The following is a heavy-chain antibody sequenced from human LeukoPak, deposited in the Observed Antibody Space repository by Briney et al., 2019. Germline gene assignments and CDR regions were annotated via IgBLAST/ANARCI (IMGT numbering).Heavy chain of an antibody. CDR2: IFPGGAS. CDR3: ARLEGSYYDSAAFDV. V-gene: IGHV4-4*07. Sequence: SETLSLTCTVSGASFRNYYWAWFRQSAGKGMEWIGRIFPGGASNYNPSLKSRVTMSVDPSKNQISLKLKSVTAADTAVYFCARLEGSYYDSAAFDVWGQGSLVTVSS. CDR1: GASFRNYY. D-gene: IGHD3-22*01. J-gene: IGHJ3*01.